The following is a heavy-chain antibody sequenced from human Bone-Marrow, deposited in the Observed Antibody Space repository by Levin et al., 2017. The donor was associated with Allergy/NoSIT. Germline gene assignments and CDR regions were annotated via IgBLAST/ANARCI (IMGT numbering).Heavy chain of an antibody. J-gene: IGHJ3*01. V-gene: IGHV5-10-1*01. CDR1: GYSFTNYW. CDR3: ARRRVAGTGNGFDV. Sequence: KVSCKTSGYSFTNYWISWVRQLPGKGLEWMGKIDPSDSYTRYGPTFEGHVSMSADKSITTAYLQWRRLRASDTAMYYCARRRVAGTGNGFDVWGQGTMIIVSS. CDR2: IDPSDSYT. D-gene: IGHD6-19*01.